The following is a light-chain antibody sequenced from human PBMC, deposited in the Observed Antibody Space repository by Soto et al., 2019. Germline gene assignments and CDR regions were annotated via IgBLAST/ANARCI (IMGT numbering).Light chain of an antibody. CDR3: QKYNSAPWT. J-gene: IGKJ1*01. Sequence: HMTHSSSSLSASFGDRVTITFRASQSISSWLAWYQQKPGKAPKLLIYDASSLESGVPSRFSGSGSGTDFTLTISSLQPEDVATYYCQKYNSAPWTFGQGTKVDIK. CDR1: QSISSW. V-gene: IGKV1-5*01. CDR2: DAS.